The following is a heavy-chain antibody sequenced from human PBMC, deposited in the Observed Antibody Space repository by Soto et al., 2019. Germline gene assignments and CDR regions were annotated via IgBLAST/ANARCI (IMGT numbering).Heavy chain of an antibody. CDR1: GFTFSQYA. D-gene: IGHD6-6*01. V-gene: IGHV3-23*01. CDR3: AKETGGYSTSCYEMDV. J-gene: IGHJ6*03. CDR2: ISGTGGST. Sequence: EVQLMESGGGLVQPGGSLRLSCAASGFTFSQYAMSWVRQAPGKGLEWVSGISGTGGSTYYADSVKGRFTISRDNSKNTLYLQMNSLRAEDTAPYYCAKETGGYSTSCYEMDVWGKGTTVTVSS.